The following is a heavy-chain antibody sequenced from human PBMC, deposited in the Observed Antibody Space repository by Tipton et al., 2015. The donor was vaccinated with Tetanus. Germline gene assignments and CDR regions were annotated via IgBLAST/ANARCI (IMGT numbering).Heavy chain of an antibody. CDR3: ARHKDYYFYVMDV. V-gene: IGHV4-59*08. Sequence: TLSLTCTVSGGSISSYYCSWVRQPPGKGLEWIGHAHYSGNTNYNSSLWSRVTISLDTSKNQFSLNLNSVTAADTAVYYCARHKDYYFYVMDVWGQGTTVTVSS. J-gene: IGHJ6*02. CDR1: GGSISSYY. CDR2: AHYSGNT.